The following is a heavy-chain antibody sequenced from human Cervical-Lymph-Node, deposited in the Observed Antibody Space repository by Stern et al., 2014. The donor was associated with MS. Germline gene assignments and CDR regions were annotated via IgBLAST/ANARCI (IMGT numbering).Heavy chain of an antibody. D-gene: IGHD3-10*01. CDR3: TTDLPITMVRGGINLDV. CDR1: GFNFNNDW. V-gene: IGHV3-15*01. J-gene: IGHJ6*02. Sequence: EVQLVASGGSLVKPGGSLRLSCAASGFNFNNDWMSLVLQAPGKGLLWVGRIISKNYGGTTVFAAPGNCRFTISRGDWKITLSTQLNSLKIEDTAVYYCTTDLPITMVRGGINLDVWGQGTTVTVSS. CDR2: IISKNYGGTT.